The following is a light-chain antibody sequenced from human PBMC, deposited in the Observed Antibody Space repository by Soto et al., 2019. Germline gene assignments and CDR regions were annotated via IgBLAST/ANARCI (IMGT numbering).Light chain of an antibody. CDR3: GSYTTSYVRL. Sequence: QSALTQPASVSGSPGQSITISCTGTSSDVGRYNYVSWYQQHPGRAPKLIIYEVSNRPSGVSDRFSGSKSGNVASLTISGLQAADEADYYCGSYTTSYVRLFGTGTKVTGL. J-gene: IGLJ1*01. CDR2: EVS. V-gene: IGLV2-14*01. CDR1: SSDVGRYNY.